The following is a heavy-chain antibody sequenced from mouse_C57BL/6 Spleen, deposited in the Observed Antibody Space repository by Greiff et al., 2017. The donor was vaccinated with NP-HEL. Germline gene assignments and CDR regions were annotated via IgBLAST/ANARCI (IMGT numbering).Heavy chain of an antibody. CDR3: ARGHYYGSSWGYFDV. Sequence: VQLQQPGAELVMPGASVKLSCKASGYTFTSYWMHWVKQRPGQGLEWIGELDPSDSYTNYNQKFKGKSTLTVDKSSSTAYMQLSSLTSEDSAFYYCARGHYYGSSWGYFDVWGTGTTVTVSS. V-gene: IGHV1-69*01. CDR2: LDPSDSYT. D-gene: IGHD1-1*01. CDR1: GYTFTSYW. J-gene: IGHJ1*03.